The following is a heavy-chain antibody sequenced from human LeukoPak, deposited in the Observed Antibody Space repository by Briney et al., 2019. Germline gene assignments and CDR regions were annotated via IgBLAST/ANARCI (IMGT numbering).Heavy chain of an antibody. V-gene: IGHV4-61*01. CDR1: GGSVSSGSYY. Sequence: SETLSVTCTVSGGSVSSGSYYWSWIRQPPGKGLEWIGYIYYSGSTNYNPSLKSRVTISVDTSKNQFSLKLSSVTAADTAVYYCKRTSAYDILDGMDVWGKGTTVTVSS. CDR2: IYYSGST. J-gene: IGHJ6*04. CDR3: KRTSAYDILDGMDV. D-gene: IGHD3-9*01.